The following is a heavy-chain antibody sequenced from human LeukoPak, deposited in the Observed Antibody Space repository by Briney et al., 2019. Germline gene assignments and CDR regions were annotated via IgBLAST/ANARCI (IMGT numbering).Heavy chain of an antibody. D-gene: IGHD4-17*01. J-gene: IGHJ3*02. CDR1: GGSISFGGYY. CDR2: MYDREKT. CDR3: ARRSVGPSVTLRELNAFDI. V-gene: IGHV4-31*03. Sequence: SETLSLTCTVSGGSISFGGYYWSWIRQLPVKGLEWIGYMYDREKTDYNPSLRSRVIISLDTSKNQFSLKLSSVTAADTAVYYCARRSVGPSVTLRELNAFDIWGQGTMVTVSS.